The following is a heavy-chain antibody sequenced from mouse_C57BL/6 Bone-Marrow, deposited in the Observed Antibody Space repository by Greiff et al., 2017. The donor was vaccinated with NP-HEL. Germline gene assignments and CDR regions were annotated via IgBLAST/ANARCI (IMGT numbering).Heavy chain of an antibody. V-gene: IGHV1-50*01. D-gene: IGHD2-3*01. CDR2: IDPSDSYT. Sequence: VQLQQSGAELVKPGASVKLSCKASGYTFTSYWMQWVKQRPGQGLEWIGEIDPSDSYTNYNQKFKGKATLTVDTSSSTAYMQLSSLTSEDSAVYYCAMGAIYDGYYRLAYWGQGTLVTVSA. CDR3: AMGAIYDGYYRLAY. CDR1: GYTFTSYW. J-gene: IGHJ3*01.